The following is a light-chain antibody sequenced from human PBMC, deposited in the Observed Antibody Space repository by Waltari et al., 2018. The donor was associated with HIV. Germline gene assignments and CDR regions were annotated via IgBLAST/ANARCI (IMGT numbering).Light chain of an antibody. CDR2: RND. Sequence: QSVLTQPPSTSGTPGQRVTISCSGSSSTIGSNTVNWYQQLPGTAPKLLNHRNDQRPSGVPDRFSASKSGTAASLAISGLQSEDEGNYYCAAWDDNLDGYVVFGGGTKLTVL. CDR3: AAWDDNLDGYVV. V-gene: IGLV1-44*01. J-gene: IGLJ2*01. CDR1: SSTIGSNT.